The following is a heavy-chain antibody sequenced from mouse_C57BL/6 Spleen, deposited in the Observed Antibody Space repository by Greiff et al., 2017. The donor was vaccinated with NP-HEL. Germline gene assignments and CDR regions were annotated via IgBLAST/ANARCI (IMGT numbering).Heavy chain of an antibody. D-gene: IGHD2-4*01. Sequence: DVQLQESGPGLVKPSQSLSLTCSVTGYSITSGYYWNWIRQFPGNKLEWMGYISYDGSNNYNPSLKNRISITRDTSKNQFFLKLNSVTTEDTATYYCARDDYDVYYFDYWGQSTTLTVSS. CDR1: GYSITSGYY. V-gene: IGHV3-6*01. CDR2: ISYDGSN. J-gene: IGHJ2*01. CDR3: ARDDYDVYYFDY.